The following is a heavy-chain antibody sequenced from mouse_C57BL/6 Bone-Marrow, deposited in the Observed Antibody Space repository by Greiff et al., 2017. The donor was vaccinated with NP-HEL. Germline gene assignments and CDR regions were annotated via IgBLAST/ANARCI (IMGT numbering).Heavy chain of an antibody. D-gene: IGHD1-1*01. CDR1: GYTFTSYW. J-gene: IGHJ2*01. Sequence: VQLQQPGAELVMPGASLKLSCKASGYTFTSYWMHWVKQRPGQGLEWIGEIDPSDSYTNYNQKFKGKSTLTVDKSSSTAYMQLSSLTSEDSAVYYCARWGYGSSYSFYYFDYWGQGTTLTVSS. CDR3: ARWGYGSSYSFYYFDY. CDR2: IDPSDSYT. V-gene: IGHV1-69*01.